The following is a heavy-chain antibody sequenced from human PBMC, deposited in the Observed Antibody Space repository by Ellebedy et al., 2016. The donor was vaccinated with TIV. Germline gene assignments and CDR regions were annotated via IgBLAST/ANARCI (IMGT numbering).Heavy chain of an antibody. D-gene: IGHD2-2*03. Sequence: GESLKISXAASGFPFINYAMSWVRQAPGKGLEWVSTISGLGDDTYYADSVKGRFTISRDNAKNSLYLQMNSLSAGDTAIYYCARDPGYCSSTACYARADALDVWGQGTMVTVSS. CDR1: GFPFINYA. J-gene: IGHJ3*01. CDR3: ARDPGYCSSTACYARADALDV. CDR2: ISGLGDDT. V-gene: IGHV3-23*01.